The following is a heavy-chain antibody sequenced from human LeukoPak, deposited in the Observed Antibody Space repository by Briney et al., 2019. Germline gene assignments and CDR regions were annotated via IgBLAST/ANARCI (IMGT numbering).Heavy chain of an antibody. Sequence: PSQTLSLTCTVSGGSISSVGYYWSWIRQHPGKGLEWIGYIYYSGSTYYNPSLKSRVTISVDTSKNQFSLKLSSVTAADTAVYYCASWYDTLDGRFDPWGQGTLVTVSS. V-gene: IGHV4-31*03. CDR1: GGSISSVGYY. D-gene: IGHD3-9*01. CDR2: IYYSGST. J-gene: IGHJ5*02. CDR3: ASWYDTLDGRFDP.